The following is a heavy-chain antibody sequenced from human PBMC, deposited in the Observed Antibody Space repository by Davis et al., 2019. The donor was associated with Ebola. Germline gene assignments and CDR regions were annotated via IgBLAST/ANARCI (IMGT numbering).Heavy chain of an antibody. D-gene: IGHD2-2*03. Sequence: SVKVSCKASGGSFSSYAISWVRQAPAQGLEWMGGIIPIFGTANYAQKFQGRVTITADESTSTAYMELSSLRSEDTAVYYCARGRVDIVVVPAATWYFDLWGRGTLVTVSS. V-gene: IGHV1-69*13. CDR3: ARGRVDIVVVPAATWYFDL. CDR2: IIPIFGTA. J-gene: IGHJ2*01. CDR1: GGSFSSYA.